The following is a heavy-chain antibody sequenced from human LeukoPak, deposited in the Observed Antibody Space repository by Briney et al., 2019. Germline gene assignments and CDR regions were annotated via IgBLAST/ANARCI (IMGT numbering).Heavy chain of an antibody. CDR2: IYYSGST. J-gene: IGHJ3*02. Sequence: SETLSLTCTVSGGSISSYYWSWIRQPPGKGLEWIGYIYYSGSTNYNPSLKSRVTISVDTSKNQFSLKLSSVTAADTAVYYCARQYRIQLWLIHDAFDIWGQGTMVTVSS. CDR3: ARQYRIQLWLIHDAFDI. CDR1: GGSISSYY. D-gene: IGHD5-18*01. V-gene: IGHV4-59*08.